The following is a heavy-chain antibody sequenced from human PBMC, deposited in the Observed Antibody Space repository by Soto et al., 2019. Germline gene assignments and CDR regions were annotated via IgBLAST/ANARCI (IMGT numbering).Heavy chain of an antibody. CDR2: TYYRSKWYN. Sequence: PSQTLSLTCAISGDSVSSNSAAWIWIRRSPSRGLEWLGRTYYRSKWYNDYAVSVKSRITINPDTSKNQFSLQLNSVTPEDTAVYYCARSRYYYYYMDVWGKGTTVTVSS. J-gene: IGHJ6*03. V-gene: IGHV6-1*01. CDR3: ARSRYYYYYMDV. CDR1: GDSVSSNSAA. D-gene: IGHD6-25*01.